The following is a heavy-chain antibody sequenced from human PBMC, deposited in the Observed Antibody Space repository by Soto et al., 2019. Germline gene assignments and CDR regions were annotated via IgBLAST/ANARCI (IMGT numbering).Heavy chain of an antibody. CDR1: GYTFTSYA. V-gene: IGHV1-3*01. J-gene: IGHJ6*02. Sequence: QVQLVQSGAEVKKPGASVKVSCKASGYTFTSYAMHWVRQAPGQRLEWMGWINAGNGNTKYSQKFQGRVTITRDTSASTAYMELSSLRSEDTAVYYCARELRYFDWFPRRSYYGMDVWGQGTTVTVSS. CDR2: INAGNGNT. D-gene: IGHD3-9*01. CDR3: ARELRYFDWFPRRSYYGMDV.